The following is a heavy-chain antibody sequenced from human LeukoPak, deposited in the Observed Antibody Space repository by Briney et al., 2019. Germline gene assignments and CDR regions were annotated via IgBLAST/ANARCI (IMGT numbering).Heavy chain of an antibody. V-gene: IGHV3-53*04. CDR2: IYRGGST. D-gene: IGHD6-19*01. J-gene: IGHJ4*02. CDR1: GFTVSRNY. Sequence: RGSLRLSCAASGFTVSRNYMSWVRQAPGKGLEWVSVIYRGGSTYYADSVKGRFTISRHNSKNTLYLQMNRLRAEDTAVYYCARFLGWFDYWGQGTLVTVSS. CDR3: ARFLGWFDY.